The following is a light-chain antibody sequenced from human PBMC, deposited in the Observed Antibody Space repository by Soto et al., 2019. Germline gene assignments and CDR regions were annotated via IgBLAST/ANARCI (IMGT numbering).Light chain of an antibody. CDR3: QHYKGYPYT. Sequence: DIQMTQSPSPLSASIGDRVTITCRASQSIDNWLAWYQQKPGKAPQLLIYDASRVKTGVPSRFTASGSGTEFTLTSKTLQADDSATYLCQHYKGYPYTFGPGTKVEIK. V-gene: IGKV1-5*01. CDR1: QSIDNW. CDR2: DAS. J-gene: IGKJ2*01.